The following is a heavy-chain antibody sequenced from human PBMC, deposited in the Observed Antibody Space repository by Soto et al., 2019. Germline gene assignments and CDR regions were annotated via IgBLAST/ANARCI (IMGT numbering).Heavy chain of an antibody. D-gene: IGHD6-13*01. J-gene: IGHJ4*02. CDR2: IKNKIDGGTT. CDR1: GFTFSKAW. V-gene: IGHV3-15*07. CDR3: TTDLSLAPGIATDGLRY. Sequence: GGSLRLSCAASGFTFSKAWMNWVRQAPGKGLEWVGHIKNKIDGGTTDYAAPVKGRFTISRDDSKNTLYLQMNSLRTEDTVVYYCTTDLSLAPGIATDGLRYWGQGTLVTVSS.